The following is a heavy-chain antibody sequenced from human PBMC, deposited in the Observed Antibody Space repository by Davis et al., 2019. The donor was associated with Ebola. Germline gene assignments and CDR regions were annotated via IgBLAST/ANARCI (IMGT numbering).Heavy chain of an antibody. J-gene: IGHJ4*02. CDR1: GGSFSDYY. CDR2: ISHTGST. CDR3: ASFTFGRGGY. Sequence: MPSETLSLTCAVFGGSFSDYYWTRIRQPPGKGLEWIGEISHTGSTTYNPSLKSRLSISVDTSKNQFSLKLTSVTAADTAMYYCASFTFGRGGYWGQGTLVTVSS. V-gene: IGHV4-34*01. D-gene: IGHD3-16*01.